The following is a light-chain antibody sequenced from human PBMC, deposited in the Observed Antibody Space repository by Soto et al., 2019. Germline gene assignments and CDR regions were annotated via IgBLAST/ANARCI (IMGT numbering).Light chain of an antibody. CDR3: QQDNSYST. V-gene: IGKV1-5*01. CDR1: QSISSW. CDR2: DAS. Sequence: DIQMTQSPSTLSASVGDRVTITCRASQSISSWLAWYQQKPGKAPKLLIYDASSLESGVPYRFGGSGSGTEFPLTISNLQPDDFATYYCQQDNSYSTFGQGTKVEIK. J-gene: IGKJ1*01.